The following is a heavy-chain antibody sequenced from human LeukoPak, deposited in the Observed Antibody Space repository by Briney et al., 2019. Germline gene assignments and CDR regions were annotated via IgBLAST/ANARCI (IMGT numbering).Heavy chain of an antibody. CDR3: ARGYYDILTGYYNEGY. CDR1: GYTFTGYY. CDR2: INPSSGGT. V-gene: IGHV1-2*06. D-gene: IGHD3-9*01. J-gene: IGHJ4*02. Sequence: ASVKVSCKASGYTFTGYYMHWVRQAPGQGLEWMGRINPSSGGTNYAQKFQGRVTMTRDTSISTAYMELSRLRSDDTAVYYCARGYYDILTGYYNEGYWGQGTLVTVSS.